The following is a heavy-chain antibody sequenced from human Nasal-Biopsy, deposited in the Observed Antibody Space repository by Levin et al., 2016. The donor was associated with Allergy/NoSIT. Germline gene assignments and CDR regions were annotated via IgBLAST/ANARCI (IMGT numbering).Heavy chain of an antibody. CDR3: AQALGCSSNNCETLLGY. V-gene: IGHV3-23*01. D-gene: IGHD2-2*01. CDR2: ITGSGSMT. Sequence: GESLKISCAVSGFTFSTSAMSWVRQAPGKGLEWVSSITGSGSMTHNADSVKGRVHHLQTTIPRARLYLQMNSLRADDTAVYYCAQALGCSSNNCETLLGYWGQGALVTVSS. J-gene: IGHJ4*02. CDR1: GFTFSTSA.